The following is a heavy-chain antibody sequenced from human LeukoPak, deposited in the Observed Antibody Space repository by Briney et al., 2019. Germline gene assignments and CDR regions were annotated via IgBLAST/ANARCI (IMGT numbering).Heavy chain of an antibody. Sequence: PSETLSLTCTVSGGSISSYYWSWIRQPPGKGLEWIGYIYYSGSTNYNPSLKSRVTMSVDTSKNQFSLKLSSVTAADTAVYYCARGISSSGWYLSYYFDYWGQGTLVTVSS. CDR1: GGSISSYY. J-gene: IGHJ4*02. V-gene: IGHV4-59*01. CDR2: IYYSGST. D-gene: IGHD6-19*01. CDR3: ARGISSSGWYLSYYFDY.